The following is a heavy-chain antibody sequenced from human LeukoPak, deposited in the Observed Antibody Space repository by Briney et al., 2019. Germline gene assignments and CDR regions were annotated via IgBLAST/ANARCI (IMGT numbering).Heavy chain of an antibody. CDR1: GFTFSDYN. CDR2: ISSSTSYI. D-gene: IGHD4-17*01. V-gene: IGHV3-11*06. J-gene: IGHJ4*02. CDR3: ARAGGSTVSHSDY. Sequence: PGGSLRLSCAASGFTFSDYNMSWIRQAPGKGLEWVSSISSSTSYIYYADSVKGRFTISKDNAKNSLYLQMNSLRAEDTAVYYCARAGGSTVSHSDYWGQGTLVTVSS.